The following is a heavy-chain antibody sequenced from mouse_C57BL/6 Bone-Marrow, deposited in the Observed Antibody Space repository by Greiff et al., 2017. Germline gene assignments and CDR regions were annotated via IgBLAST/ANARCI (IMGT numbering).Heavy chain of an antibody. CDR3: TRGSRLRYFDY. V-gene: IGHV5-9-1*02. CDR1: GFTFSSYA. J-gene: IGHJ2*01. Sequence: EVQGVESGEGLVKPGGSLKLSCAASGFTFSSYAMSWVRQTPEKRLEWVAYISSGGDYIYYADTVKGRFTISRDNARNTLYLQMSSLKSDDTAMYYCTRGSRLRYFDYWGQGTTLTVSS. CDR2: ISSGGDYI. D-gene: IGHD2-4*01.